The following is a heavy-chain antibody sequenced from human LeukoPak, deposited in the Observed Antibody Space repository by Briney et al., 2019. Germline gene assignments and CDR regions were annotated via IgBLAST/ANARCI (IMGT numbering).Heavy chain of an antibody. CDR2: ISGYNGNT. Sequence: GASVKVSCKTSGYTFSSYGISWVRQAPVQGLEWMGCISGYNGNTNYAQKFQGRVTMTTDTSTSTAYMELRSLRSDDTAVYYCARGTSKGWFDPWGKGTTVTVSS. CDR1: GYTFSSYG. CDR3: ARGTSKGWFDP. V-gene: IGHV1-18*01. J-gene: IGHJ6*04. D-gene: IGHD3-10*01.